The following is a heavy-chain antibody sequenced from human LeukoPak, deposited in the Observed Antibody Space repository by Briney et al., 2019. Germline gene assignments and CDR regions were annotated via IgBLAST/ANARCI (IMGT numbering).Heavy chain of an antibody. V-gene: IGHV3-33*01. CDR2: IWYDGSNK. D-gene: IGHD2-2*02. Sequence: GRSLRLSCAASGFTFSSYGMHWVRQAPGKGLEWVAVIWYDGSNKYYADSVKGRFTISRDNSKNTLYLQMNSLRAEDTAVYYCARDGNYYSSTSCYRAPHYYYGMDVWGQGTTVTVSS. CDR1: GFTFSSYG. CDR3: ARDGNYYSSTSCYRAPHYYYGMDV. J-gene: IGHJ6*02.